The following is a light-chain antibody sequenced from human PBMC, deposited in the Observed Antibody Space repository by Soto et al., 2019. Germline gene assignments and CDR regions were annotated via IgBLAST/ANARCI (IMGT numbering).Light chain of an antibody. CDR2: AAS. J-gene: IGKJ1*01. CDR1: QSISNY. CDR3: QQSYSTPRT. Sequence: DIQMTQSPSSLSASVGDRVTITCRASQSISNYLNWYQQKPGKAPKLLMFAASSLQSGVPSRFSGGGSGTDFTHTISSLQPEDFATYYCQQSYSTPRTFGQVTNVEIK. V-gene: IGKV1-39*01.